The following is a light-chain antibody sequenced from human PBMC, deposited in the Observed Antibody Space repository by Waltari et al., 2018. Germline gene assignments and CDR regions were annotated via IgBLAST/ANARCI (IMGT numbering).Light chain of an antibody. CDR2: DVN. J-gene: IGLJ2*01. V-gene: IGLV2-8*01. CDR3: SSYAGSNNLGV. CDR1: SRDVGGYNY. Sequence: QSALTQPPSASGSPGQSVTIPCTGTSRDVGGYNYVSWYQQHPGKAPKLMIYDVNKRPSGVPDRFSGSKSGNTASLTVSGLQTEDEADYYCSSYAGSNNLGVFGGGTKLTVL.